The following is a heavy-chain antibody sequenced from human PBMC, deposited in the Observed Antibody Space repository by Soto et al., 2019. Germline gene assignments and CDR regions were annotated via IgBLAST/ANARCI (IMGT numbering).Heavy chain of an antibody. CDR3: AREGVKRPLLPYNWFAP. J-gene: IGHJ5*02. CDR2: INHSGST. Sequence: SETLSLTCAVYGGSFSGYFWSWIRQPPGKGLEWIGEINHSGSTNYNPSLKSRVTISVDTSKNQFSLKLSSVTAADTAVYYCAREGVKRPLLPYNWFAPWGQGPLVTVSS. D-gene: IGHD6-25*01. V-gene: IGHV4-34*01. CDR1: GGSFSGYF.